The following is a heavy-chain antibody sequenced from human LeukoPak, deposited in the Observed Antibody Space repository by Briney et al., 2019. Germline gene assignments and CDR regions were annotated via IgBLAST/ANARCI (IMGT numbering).Heavy chain of an antibody. Sequence: PGGSLRLTCVVSGFIASSNYMSWVRQAPGKGLEWFSLIYSGGSTYYADSVMGRFTISRDSSKTTLFLQMNSLRAEDTAVYYCATGGRSGVALEQWGQGTLVTVSS. CDR2: IYSGGST. CDR1: GFIASSNY. J-gene: IGHJ4*02. D-gene: IGHD3-3*01. V-gene: IGHV3-53*01. CDR3: ATGGRSGVALEQ.